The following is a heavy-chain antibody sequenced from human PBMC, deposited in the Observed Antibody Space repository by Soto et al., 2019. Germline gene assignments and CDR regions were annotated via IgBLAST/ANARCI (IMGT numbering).Heavy chain of an antibody. Sequence: TSETLSLTCTVSGGSISSSSYYWGWIRQPPGKGLEWIGSIYYSGSTYYNPSLKSRVTISVDTSKNQFSLKLSSVTAADTAVYYCARLGRIAARRGWFDPWGQGTLVTVSS. V-gene: IGHV4-39*01. CDR2: IYYSGST. CDR1: GGSISSSSYY. CDR3: ARLGRIAARRGWFDP. D-gene: IGHD6-6*01. J-gene: IGHJ5*02.